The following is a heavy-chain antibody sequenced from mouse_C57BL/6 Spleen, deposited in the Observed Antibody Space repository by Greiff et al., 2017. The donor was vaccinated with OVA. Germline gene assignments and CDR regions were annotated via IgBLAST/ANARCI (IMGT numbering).Heavy chain of an antibody. D-gene: IGHD1-1*01. J-gene: IGHJ2*01. CDR1: GYAFSSYW. CDR2: IYPGDGDT. Sequence: QVQLQQSGAELVKPGASVKISCKASGYAFSSYWMNWVKQRPGKGLEWIGQIYPGDGDTNYNGKFKGKATLTADKSSSTAYMQLSSLTSEDSAVYFCARWENYYGSSPFDYWGQGTTLTVSS. CDR3: ARWENYYGSSPFDY. V-gene: IGHV1-80*01.